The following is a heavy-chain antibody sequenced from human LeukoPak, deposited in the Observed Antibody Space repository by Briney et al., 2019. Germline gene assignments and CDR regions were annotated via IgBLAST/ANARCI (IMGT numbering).Heavy chain of an antibody. V-gene: IGHV1-8*01. D-gene: IGHD3-3*01. CDR3: ARGVPYDFWSGYSPRYYFDY. CDR2: MNPNSGNT. J-gene: IGHJ4*02. Sequence: ASVKVSCKASGYTFTSYDINWVRQATGQGLEWMGWMNPNSGNTGYAQKFQGRVTMTRNTSISTDYMELSSLRSEDTAVYYCARGVPYDFWSGYSPRYYFDYWGQGTLVTVSS. CDR1: GYTFTSYD.